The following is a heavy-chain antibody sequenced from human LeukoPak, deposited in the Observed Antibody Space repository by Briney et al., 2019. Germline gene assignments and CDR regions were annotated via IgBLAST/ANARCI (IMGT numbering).Heavy chain of an antibody. D-gene: IGHD4-11*01. CDR2: ISGSGGNT. Sequence: GGSLRLSCAASGFTFSSYGMNWVRQAPGKGLEWVSAISGSGGNTYYADSVKGRFTISRDNSKNTLYLQMNSLRAEDTAVYYCAREGVTTSPTWDYYYYYMDVWGKGTTVTVSS. CDR3: AREGVTTSPTWDYYYYYMDV. CDR1: GFTFSSYG. V-gene: IGHV3-23*01. J-gene: IGHJ6*03.